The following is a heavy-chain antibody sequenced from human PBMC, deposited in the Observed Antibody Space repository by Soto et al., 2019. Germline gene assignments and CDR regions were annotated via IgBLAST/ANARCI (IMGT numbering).Heavy chain of an antibody. CDR1: GYTFTSYY. V-gene: IGHV1-46*01. Sequence: QVQLVQSGAEVKKPGASVKVSCKASGYTFTSYYMHWVRQAPGQGLEWMGIINPSGGSTSYAQKFQGRVTMTRDTSTSTVYMELSSLRSEDTAVYYCARDWGYSYGHYYYYYGMDVWGQGTTVTVSS. D-gene: IGHD5-18*01. J-gene: IGHJ6*02. CDR2: INPSGGST. CDR3: ARDWGYSYGHYYYYYGMDV.